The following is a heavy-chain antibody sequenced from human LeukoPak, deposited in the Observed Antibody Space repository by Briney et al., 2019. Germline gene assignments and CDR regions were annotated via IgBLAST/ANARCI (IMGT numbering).Heavy chain of an antibody. V-gene: IGHV4-34*01. CDR3: ARSGVVGQFDY. CDR1: GGSFSGYY. Sequence: PSETLSLTCAVYGGSFSGYYWSWIRQPPGKGLEWIGEINHSGSTNYNPSLKSRVTISVDTSKNQFSLKLSSVTAADTAVYYCARSGVVGQFDYWGQGTLSPSPQ. J-gene: IGHJ4*02. CDR2: INHSGST. D-gene: IGHD2-15*01.